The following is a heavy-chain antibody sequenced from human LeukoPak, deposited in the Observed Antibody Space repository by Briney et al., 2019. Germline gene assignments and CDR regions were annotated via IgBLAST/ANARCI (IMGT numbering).Heavy chain of an antibody. V-gene: IGHV4-31*03. Sequence: SETLSLTCTVSGGSISSGGYYWSWTRQHPGKGLEWIGYIYYSGSTYYNPSLKSRVTISVDTSKNQFSLKLSSVTAADTAVYYCARVTRNYDSSGDYVGTFDYWGQGTLVTVSS. CDR3: ARVTRNYDSSGDYVGTFDY. CDR2: IYYSGST. CDR1: GGSISSGGYY. J-gene: IGHJ4*02. D-gene: IGHD3-22*01.